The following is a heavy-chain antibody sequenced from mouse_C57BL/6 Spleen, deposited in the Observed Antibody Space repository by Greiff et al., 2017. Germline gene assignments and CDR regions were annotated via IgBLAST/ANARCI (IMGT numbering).Heavy chain of an antibody. D-gene: IGHD2-3*01. J-gene: IGHJ1*03. CDR1: GYTFTSYW. CDR2: IDPSDSYT. CDR3: ARRWLLREWYFDV. Sequence: QVQLQQPGAELVRPGTSVKLSCKASGYTFTSYWMHWVKQRPGQGLEWIGVIDPSDSYTNYNQKFKGKATLTVDTSSSTAYMQLSSLTSEDSAVYYCARRWLLREWYFDVWGTGTTVTVSS. V-gene: IGHV1-59*01.